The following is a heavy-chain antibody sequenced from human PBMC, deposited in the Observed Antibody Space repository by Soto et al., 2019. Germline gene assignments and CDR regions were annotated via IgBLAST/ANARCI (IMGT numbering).Heavy chain of an antibody. J-gene: IGHJ3*02. V-gene: IGHV1-46*01. CDR2: INPSGGST. CDR1: GYTFTSYY. CDR3: ASPMGYDILTGYTQDGAFDI. Sequence: ASVKVSCKASGYTFTSYYMHWVRQAPGQGLEWMGIINPSGGSTSYAQKFQGRVTMTRDTSTSTVYMELSSLRSEDTAVYYCASPMGYDILTGYTQDGAFDIWGQGTMVTVS. D-gene: IGHD3-9*01.